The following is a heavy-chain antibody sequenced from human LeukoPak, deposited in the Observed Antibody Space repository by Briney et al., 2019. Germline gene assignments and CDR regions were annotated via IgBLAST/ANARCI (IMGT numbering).Heavy chain of an antibody. CDR2: IYHSGST. Sequence: SETLSLTCTVSGYSISSGYYWGWIRQPPGKGLEWIGSIYHSGSTYYNPSLKSRVTISVDTSKNQFSLKLSSVTAADTAVYYCAREGKWSAGDIYGMDVWGQGTTVTVSS. CDR1: GYSISSGYY. CDR3: AREGKWSAGDIYGMDV. J-gene: IGHJ6*02. V-gene: IGHV4-38-2*02. D-gene: IGHD2-8*01.